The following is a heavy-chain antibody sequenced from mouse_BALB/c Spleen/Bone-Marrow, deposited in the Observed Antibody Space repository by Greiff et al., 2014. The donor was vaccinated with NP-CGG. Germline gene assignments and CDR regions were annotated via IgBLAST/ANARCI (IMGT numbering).Heavy chain of an antibody. V-gene: IGHV14-3*02. CDR3: ANYDYGWYFDV. D-gene: IGHD2-4*01. J-gene: IGHJ1*01. Sequence: SGAELVKPGASVKLSCTASGFNIKDTYMHWVKQRPEQGLEWIGRIDPANGNTKYDPKFQGKATITAGTSSNTAYLQLSSLTSEDTAVYYCANYDYGWYFDVWGAGTTVTVSS. CDR2: IDPANGNT. CDR1: GFNIKDTY.